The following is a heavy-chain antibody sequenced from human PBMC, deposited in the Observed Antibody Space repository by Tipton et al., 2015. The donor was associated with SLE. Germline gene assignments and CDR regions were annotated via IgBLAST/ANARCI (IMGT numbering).Heavy chain of an antibody. J-gene: IGHJ4*02. CDR2: IIPIFGTA. CDR3: ARDEEGKDMVGSVGSCFDY. D-gene: IGHD2-15*01. V-gene: IGHV1-69*01. CDR1: GGTFSSYA. Sequence: QSGAEVKKPGSSVKVSCKASGGTFSSYAISWVRQAPGQGLEWMGAIIPIFGTANYAQKFQGRVKITADESTSAAYMELSSLRSEDTAVFFGARDEEGKDMVGSVGSCFDYWGQGTLVTVSS.